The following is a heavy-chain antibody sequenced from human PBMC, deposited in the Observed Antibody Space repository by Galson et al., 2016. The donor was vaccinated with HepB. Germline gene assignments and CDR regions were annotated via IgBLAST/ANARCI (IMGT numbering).Heavy chain of an antibody. CDR1: GFTFSNSG. J-gene: IGHJ4*01. V-gene: IGHV3-33*01. CDR2: IWFDGGKN. Sequence: SLRLSCAGSGFTFSNSGMHWVRQAPGQGLEWVSNIWFDGGKNYYGDPVKGRFTISRENSKNKQSLQMNTLRAGDTSFYYLSRDDHYGVYFDLWGHGTLVTVSS. CDR3: SRDDHYGVYFDL. D-gene: IGHD3-16*01.